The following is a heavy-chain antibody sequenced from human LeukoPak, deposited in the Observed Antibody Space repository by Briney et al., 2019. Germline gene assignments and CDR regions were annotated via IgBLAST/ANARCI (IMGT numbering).Heavy chain of an antibody. V-gene: IGHV1-69*04. J-gene: IGHJ6*02. CDR2: IIPILGIA. CDR3: ARDHEMGGMDV. D-gene: IGHD5-24*01. Sequence: GSSVKVSCKASVGTFSSYTISWVRQAPGQGLEWMGRIIPILGIANYAQKFQGRVTITADKSTSTAYMELSSLRSEDTAVYYCARDHEMGGMDVWGQGTTVTVSS. CDR1: VGTFSSYT.